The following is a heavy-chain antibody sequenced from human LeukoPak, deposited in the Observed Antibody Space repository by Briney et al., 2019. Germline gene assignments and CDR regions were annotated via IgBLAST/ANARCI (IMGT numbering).Heavy chain of an antibody. CDR2: IRSKAYGGTP. J-gene: IGHJ4*02. V-gene: IGHV3-49*04. CDR3: TRVIVATKDY. Sequence: GGSLRLSCTGSGFTFGDYAMNWVRQAPGKGLEWVGFIRSKAYGGTPEYAASVKGRFTISRDDSKSVAYLQMNSLKTEDTAVYYCTRVIVATKDYWGQGTLVTVSS. CDR1: GFTFGDYA. D-gene: IGHD5-12*01.